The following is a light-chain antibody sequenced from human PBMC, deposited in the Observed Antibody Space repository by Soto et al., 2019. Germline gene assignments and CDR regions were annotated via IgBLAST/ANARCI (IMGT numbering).Light chain of an antibody. J-gene: IGKJ5*01. CDR1: QTVKTF. CDR3: QQRSNWPPIT. V-gene: IGKV3-11*01. Sequence: IVLNHSPGTLSLSPVEIATLSCISSQTVKTFLVWYQQRHGQAHRLLIYDESHRAAGIPARFSGSGFGTDFTLTISSLEPEDAAVYYCQQRSNWPPITFGQGTRLEIK. CDR2: DES.